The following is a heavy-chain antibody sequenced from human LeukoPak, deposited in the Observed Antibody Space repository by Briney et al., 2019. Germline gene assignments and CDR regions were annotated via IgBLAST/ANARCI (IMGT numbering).Heavy chain of an antibody. Sequence: GGSLRLSCAASGFIFSSYAMSWVRQAPGKGLEWVSAISGSGGSTYYADSVKGRFTISRDNSKNTLYLQMNSLRAEDTAVYYCAKDRAHYDFWSGSFFDYWGQGTLVTVSS. CDR1: GFIFSSYA. D-gene: IGHD3-3*01. J-gene: IGHJ4*02. CDR3: AKDRAHYDFWSGSFFDY. CDR2: ISGSGGST. V-gene: IGHV3-23*01.